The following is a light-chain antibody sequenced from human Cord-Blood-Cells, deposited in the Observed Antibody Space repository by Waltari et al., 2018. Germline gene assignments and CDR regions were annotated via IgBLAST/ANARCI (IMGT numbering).Light chain of an antibody. V-gene: IGLV1-44*01. CDR1: SSNIGSNT. Sequence: QSVLTQPPSASGTPRQRVTIPCSGRSSNIGSNTVNWYQQLPGTAPKLLIYSNNQRPSGVPDRFSGSKSGTSASLAISGLQSEDEADYYCAAWDDSLNGWVFGGGTKLTVL. CDR2: SNN. J-gene: IGLJ3*02. CDR3: AAWDDSLNGWV.